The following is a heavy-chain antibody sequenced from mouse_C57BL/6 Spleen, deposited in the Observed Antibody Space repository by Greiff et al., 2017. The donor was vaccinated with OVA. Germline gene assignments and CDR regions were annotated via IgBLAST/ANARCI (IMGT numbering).Heavy chain of an antibody. V-gene: IGHV1-72*01. CDR2: IDPNSGGT. D-gene: IGHD3-2*02. Sequence: QVQLQQPGAELVKPGASVKLSCKASGYTFTSYWMHWVKQRPGRGLEWIGRIDPNSGGTKYNEKFKSKATLTVDKPSSTAYMQLSSLTSEDSAVYYCAKEALNWYFDVWAQGPRSPSPQ. CDR3: AKEALNWYFDV. J-gene: IGHJ1*03. CDR1: GYTFTSYW.